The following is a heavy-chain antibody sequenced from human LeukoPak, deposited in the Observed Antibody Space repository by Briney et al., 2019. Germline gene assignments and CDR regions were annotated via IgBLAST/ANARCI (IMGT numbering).Heavy chain of an antibody. CDR1: GFTFSDYS. D-gene: IGHD5-12*01. CDR3: ARDHRYAFDN. CDR2: VGISSGTT. J-gene: IGHJ4*02. V-gene: IGHV3-48*04. Sequence: GGSLRLSCAASGFTFSDYSMNWVRQAPGKGLEWISYVGISSGTTKYADSVKGRFTISGDSAKNSVFLLMNNLRVDATAVYYCARDHRYAFDNWGQGTLVTVSS.